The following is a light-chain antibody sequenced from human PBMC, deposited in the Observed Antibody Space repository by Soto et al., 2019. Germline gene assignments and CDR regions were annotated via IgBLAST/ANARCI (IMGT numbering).Light chain of an antibody. V-gene: IGKV3-20*01. CDR3: QQYGSSPQT. CDR1: QSVVTN. CDR2: GAS. J-gene: IGKJ1*01. Sequence: EIVMTQSPATLSVSAGERATLSWGASQSVVTNLAWYQQKTGQAPRLLIYGASSRATGIPDRFSGSGYGTDFNLTISRLEPEDFAVYYCQQYGSSPQTFGQGTKVDI.